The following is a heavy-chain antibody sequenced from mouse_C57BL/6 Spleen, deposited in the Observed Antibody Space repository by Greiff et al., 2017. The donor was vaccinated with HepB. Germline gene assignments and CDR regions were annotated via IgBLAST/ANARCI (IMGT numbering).Heavy chain of an antibody. D-gene: IGHD1-1*01. Sequence: EVMLVESGEGLVKPGGSLKLSCAASGFTFSSYAMSWVRQTPEKRLEWVAYISSGGDYIYYADTVKGRFTISRDNARNTLYLQMSSLKSEDTAMYSCTRWAHYYGGSHGYFDVWGTGTTVTVSS. CDR1: GFTFSSYA. V-gene: IGHV5-9-1*02. J-gene: IGHJ1*03. CDR3: TRWAHYYGGSHGYFDV. CDR2: ISSGGDYI.